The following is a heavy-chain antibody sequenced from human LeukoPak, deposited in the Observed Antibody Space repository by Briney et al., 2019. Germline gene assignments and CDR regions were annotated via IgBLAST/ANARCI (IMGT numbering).Heavy chain of an antibody. CDR3: ARDPAAENWFDP. D-gene: IGHD6-13*01. V-gene: IGHV3-74*01. CDR1: GFTFSSYW. Sequence: GGSLRLSCAASGFTFSSYWMHWVRQAPGKGLVWVSRINSDGSSTSYADSVKGRFTISRDNAKNTLYLQMNRLRAEDTAVYYCARDPAAENWFDPWGQGTLVTVSS. CDR2: INSDGSST. J-gene: IGHJ5*02.